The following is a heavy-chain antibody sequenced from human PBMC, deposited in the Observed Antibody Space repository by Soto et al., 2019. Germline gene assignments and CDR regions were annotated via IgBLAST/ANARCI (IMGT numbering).Heavy chain of an antibody. CDR2: IYDSVNT. Sequence: QVQLQESGPGLVKPSQTLSLTCTVSGDSLSSGGHYWSWIRQHPGKGLEWIGHIYDSVNTYYSPSLRSRVTISADMSKNQFSLNLRSVTAADTAVYYCARVDNRGYFAILTDYWGQGTLVNVSS. J-gene: IGHJ4*02. CDR3: ARVDNRGYFAILTDY. D-gene: IGHD3-9*01. V-gene: IGHV4-31*03. CDR1: GDSLSSGGHY.